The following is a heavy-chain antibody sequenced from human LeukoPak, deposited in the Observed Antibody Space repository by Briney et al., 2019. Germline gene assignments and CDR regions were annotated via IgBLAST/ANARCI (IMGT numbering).Heavy chain of an antibody. CDR1: GFTFSSYW. CDR2: IKQDGREQ. D-gene: IGHD2-2*01. J-gene: IGHJ4*02. CDR3: AREIVVVPVFDY. V-gene: IGHV3-7*03. Sequence: GGSLRLSCAASGFTFSSYWMIWVRQAPGKGLEWVANIKQDGREQYYVDSVKGRFTISRDNAKNSLYLQRNSLRAEDTAVYYCAREIVVVPVFDYWGQGTLVTVSS.